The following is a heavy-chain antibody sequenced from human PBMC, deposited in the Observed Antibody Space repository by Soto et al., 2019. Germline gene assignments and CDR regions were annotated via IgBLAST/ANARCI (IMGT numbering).Heavy chain of an antibody. Sequence: GGSLRLSCAASGFTFSSYGMHWVRQAPGKGLEWVAVISYDGSNKYYADSVKGRFTISRDNSKNTLYLQMNSLRAEDTAVYYCAKDLSRGRVYYYYGMDVWGQGTTVTVSS. J-gene: IGHJ6*02. CDR3: AKDLSRGRVYYYYGMDV. D-gene: IGHD2-8*01. V-gene: IGHV3-30*18. CDR2: ISYDGSNK. CDR1: GFTFSSYG.